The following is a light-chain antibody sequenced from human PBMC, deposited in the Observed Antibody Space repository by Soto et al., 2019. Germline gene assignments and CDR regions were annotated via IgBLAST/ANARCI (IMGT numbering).Light chain of an antibody. CDR3: QQYNSRSYS. CDR1: QSINNW. J-gene: IGKJ2*03. V-gene: IGKV1-5*03. CDR2: KTS. Sequence: DIQMTQSPSTLSASVGDRVTITCRASQSINNWLAWYQQKPGKAPKLLIYKTSNLQSGVPSRFSGSGSGTEFTLTITSLQPDDFATYYCQQYNSRSYSFGQGTKLEIK.